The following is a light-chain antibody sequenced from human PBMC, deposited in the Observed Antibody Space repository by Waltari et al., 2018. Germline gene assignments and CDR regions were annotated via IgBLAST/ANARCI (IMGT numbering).Light chain of an antibody. CDR2: SHN. CDR1: SSNIGSNS. J-gene: IGLJ3*02. CDR3: AAWDDSLNGLWV. Sequence: QSVLTQPPSASGTPGQRVTISCSGSSSNIGSNSVSWYQQLPGTAPRLLIYSHNQRPSGVPDRFSGSKSGTSASLAISGLQSEDEAVYYCAAWDDSLNGLWVFGGGTKLTVL. V-gene: IGLV1-44*01.